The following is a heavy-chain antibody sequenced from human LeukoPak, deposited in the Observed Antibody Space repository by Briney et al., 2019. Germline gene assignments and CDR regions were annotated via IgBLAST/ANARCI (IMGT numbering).Heavy chain of an antibody. CDR1: GFTFSSYA. V-gene: IGHV3-23*01. J-gene: IGHJ4*02. Sequence: PGGSLRLSCAASGFTFSSYAMSWVRQAPGKGLEWVSAISGSGGSTYYADSVKGRFTISRDNSKNTLYLQMNSLRAEDTAIYYWPKDRSIILEWLTDYWGQGTLVPVSS. CDR3: PKDRSIILEWLTDY. CDR2: ISGSGGST. D-gene: IGHD3-3*01.